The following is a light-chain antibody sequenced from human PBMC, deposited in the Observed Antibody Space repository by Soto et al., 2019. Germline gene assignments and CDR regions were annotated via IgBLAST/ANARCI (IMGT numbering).Light chain of an antibody. Sequence: DIQMTQSPSTLSASVGDRVIITCRASQSISGWLAWYQQKPGKAHKLLIYKAYTLKSGVQSRFSGSGSGTEFTLTIRSLQPDDFATYYCKHYNSYSEAFGQGTKVDIK. J-gene: IGKJ1*01. CDR3: KHYNSYSEA. V-gene: IGKV1-5*03. CDR2: KAY. CDR1: QSISGW.